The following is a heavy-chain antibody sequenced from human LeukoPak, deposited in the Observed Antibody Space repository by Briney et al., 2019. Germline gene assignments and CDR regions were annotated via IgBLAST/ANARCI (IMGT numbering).Heavy chain of an antibody. D-gene: IGHD6-19*01. CDR3: ARAKDLYSSGWTHFDY. CDR2: IIPIFGTA. J-gene: IGHJ4*02. CDR1: GGTFSSYA. V-gene: IGHV1-69*05. Sequence: ASVKVSCKASGGTFSSYAISWVRQAPGQGLEWMGGIIPIFGTANYAQKLQGRVTMTTDTSTSTAYMELRSLRSDDTAVYYCARAKDLYSSGWTHFDYWGQGTLVTVSS.